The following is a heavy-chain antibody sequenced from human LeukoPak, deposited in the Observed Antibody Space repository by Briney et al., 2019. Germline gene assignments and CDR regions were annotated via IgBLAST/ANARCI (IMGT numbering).Heavy chain of an antibody. Sequence: ASVKVSCKASGYTFTSYDINWVRQATGQGLEWMGWINPNSGGTNYAQKFQGRVTMTRDTSISTAYMELSRLRSDDTAVYYCASAYSSSWYVEVDYWGQGTLVTVSS. V-gene: IGHV1-2*02. J-gene: IGHJ4*02. CDR3: ASAYSSSWYVEVDY. D-gene: IGHD6-13*01. CDR2: INPNSGGT. CDR1: GYTFTSYD.